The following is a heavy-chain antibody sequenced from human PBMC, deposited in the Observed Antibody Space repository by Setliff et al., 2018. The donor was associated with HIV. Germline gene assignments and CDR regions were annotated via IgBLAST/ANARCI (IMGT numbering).Heavy chain of an antibody. CDR1: GGSIGSSSYY. CDR3: ARGRGYSYGYFDY. V-gene: IGHV4-39*07. CDR2: IYYSGST. D-gene: IGHD5-18*01. Sequence: SETLSLTCTVSGGSIGSSSYYWGWIRQPPGKGLEWIGSIYYSGSTYYNPSLKGRVTISVDTSKNQFSLKLTSMTAADTAVYYCARGRGYSYGYFDYWGQGTLVTVSS. J-gene: IGHJ4*02.